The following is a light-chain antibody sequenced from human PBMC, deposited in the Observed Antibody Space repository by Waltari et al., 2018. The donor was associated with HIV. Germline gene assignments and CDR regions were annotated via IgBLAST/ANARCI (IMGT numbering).Light chain of an antibody. J-gene: IGLJ2*01. CDR2: RSY. CDR3: AVWDGSLSVGV. CDR1: SSNVGSYY. Sequence: QSVLTQPPSASGTPGQRVTISCSGSSSNVGSYYVYWYQQVPGTAPKLLIYRSYQRPSGVPDRFSGSKSGTSASLAISGLRSEDEADYYCAVWDGSLSVGVFGGGGKVTVL. V-gene: IGLV1-47*01.